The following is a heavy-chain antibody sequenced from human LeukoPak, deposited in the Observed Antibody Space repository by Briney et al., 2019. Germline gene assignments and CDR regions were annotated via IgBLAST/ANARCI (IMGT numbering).Heavy chain of an antibody. V-gene: IGHV4-39*07. D-gene: IGHD5-18*01. CDR3: AGGYSYGYDY. CDR2: IYYSGST. J-gene: IGHJ4*02. Sequence: SETLSPTCTVSGPSISSTIYYWGWIRQPPGKGLEWIGSIYYSGSTYYNPSLKSRVTISVDTSKNQFSLKLSSVTAADTAVYYCAGGYSYGYDYWGQGTLVTVSS. CDR1: GPSISSTIYY.